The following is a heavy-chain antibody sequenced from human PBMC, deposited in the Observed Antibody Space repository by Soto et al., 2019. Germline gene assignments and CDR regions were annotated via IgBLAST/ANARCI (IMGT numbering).Heavy chain of an antibody. J-gene: IGHJ4*02. D-gene: IGHD6-13*01. V-gene: IGHV4-39*01. CDR3: ATSYGNAWYTY. CDR1: GGSISSSSYY. CDR2: IYYSGST. Sequence: PSETLSLTCTVSGGSISSSSYYWGWIRQPPGKGLEWIGCIYYSGSTYYNPSLKSRVTISVDTSKNQFSLKLSSVTAADTAVYYCATSYGNAWYTYWGQGTQVTVSS.